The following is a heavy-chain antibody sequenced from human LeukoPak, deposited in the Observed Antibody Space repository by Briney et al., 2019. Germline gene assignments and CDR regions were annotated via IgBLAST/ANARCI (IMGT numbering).Heavy chain of an antibody. D-gene: IGHD4-23*01. CDR2: IYYSGST. CDR1: GGSISSSGYY. V-gene: IGHV4-61*08. Sequence: NPSETLSLTCTVSGGSISSSGYYWSWIRQPPGKGLEWIGYIYYSGSTNYNPSLKSRVTISVDTSKNQFSLKLSSVTAADTAVYYCARGLSTVVTDYWGQGTLVTVSS. J-gene: IGHJ4*02. CDR3: ARGLSTVVTDY.